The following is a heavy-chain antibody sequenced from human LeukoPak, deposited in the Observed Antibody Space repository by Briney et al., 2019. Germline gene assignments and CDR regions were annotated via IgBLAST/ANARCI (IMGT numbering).Heavy chain of an antibody. CDR2: ISGSGVST. CDR3: AKLRGDGYNSFDY. Sequence: GGSLRLSWAASGFTFRSYAMTWVRQAPGKGLEWVSSISGSGVSTYYADSVKGRFTISRDNSKNTLYLQMNSLRAEDTAVYYCAKLRGDGYNSFDYWGQGTLVTVSS. D-gene: IGHD5-24*01. V-gene: IGHV3-23*01. J-gene: IGHJ4*02. CDR1: GFTFRSYA.